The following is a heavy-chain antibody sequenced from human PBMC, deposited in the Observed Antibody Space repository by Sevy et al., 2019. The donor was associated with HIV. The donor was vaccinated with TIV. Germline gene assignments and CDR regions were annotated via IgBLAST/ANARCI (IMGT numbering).Heavy chain of an antibody. V-gene: IGHV3-23*01. CDR3: AKEGTTMARGVIIKPDNWFDP. CDR1: GFTFSSYA. J-gene: IGHJ5*02. CDR2: ISGSGGST. Sequence: GGSLRLSCAASGFTFSSYAMSWVRQAPGKGLEWVSAISGSGGSTYYADSVKGRFTISRDNSKNTLYLQMNSLRAEDTAVYYCAKEGTTMARGVIIKPDNWFDPWGQGTLVTVSS. D-gene: IGHD3-10*01.